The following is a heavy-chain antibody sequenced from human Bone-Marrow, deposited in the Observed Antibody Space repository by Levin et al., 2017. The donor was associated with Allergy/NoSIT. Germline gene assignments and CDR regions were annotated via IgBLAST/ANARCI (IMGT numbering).Heavy chain of an antibody. CDR3: AKDSSVRVYCGGDCYPDY. D-gene: IGHD2-21*02. Sequence: PGGSLRLSCVASGFNFSNYGIQWVRQAPGKGLQWVAVISYDGANQYYADSVKGRFIISRDTFKKTVYLQMNTLTAEDTAVYYCAKDSSVRVYCGGDCYPDYWGQGALVTVSS. J-gene: IGHJ4*02. CDR2: ISYDGANQ. CDR1: GFNFSNYG. V-gene: IGHV3-30*18.